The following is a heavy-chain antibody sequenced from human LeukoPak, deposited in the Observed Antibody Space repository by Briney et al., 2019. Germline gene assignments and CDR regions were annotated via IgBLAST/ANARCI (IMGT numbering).Heavy chain of an antibody. D-gene: IGHD3-22*01. CDR1: HYSISSNYY. V-gene: IGHV4-38-2*02. CDR3: ARSSGYMSY. CDR2: IYHSGST. Sequence: SETLSLTCTVSHYSISSNYYWGWIRQPPGKGLEWIGSIYHSGSTYYNPSLRSRVTISVDTSKNQFSLKLTSVTAADAAVYYCARSSGYMSYWGQGTLVTVSS. J-gene: IGHJ4*02.